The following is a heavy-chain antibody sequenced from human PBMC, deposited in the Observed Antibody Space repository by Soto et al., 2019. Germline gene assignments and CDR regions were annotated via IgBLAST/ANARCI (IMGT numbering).Heavy chain of an antibody. Sequence: HPGGSLRLSCAAXGFSFSTYDMHWVRQPTGKGLEWVSAIGTAGDTYYSGSVKGRFTISRENAKKSLYLQMNSLRAGDTAVYYCVNWVSGWWGRGTLVTVSS. V-gene: IGHV3-13*01. J-gene: IGHJ4*02. CDR3: VNWVSGW. CDR2: IGTAGDT. CDR1: GFSFSTYD. D-gene: IGHD6-13*01.